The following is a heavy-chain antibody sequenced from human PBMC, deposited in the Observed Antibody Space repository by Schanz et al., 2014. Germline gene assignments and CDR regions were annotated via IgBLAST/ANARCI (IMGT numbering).Heavy chain of an antibody. J-gene: IGHJ4*02. V-gene: IGHV3-23*04. Sequence: VQMVESGGGVVQPGRSLRLSCAASGFAFSVYGMHWVRQAPGKGLEWVSGISGSGGSTYYADSVKGRFTISRDNSKTTLSLQMNSLRAEDTAVYYCAKGLYYDNTGGGFDYWGQGTLVTVSS. CDR1: GFAFSVYG. D-gene: IGHD3-16*01. CDR3: AKGLYYDNTGGGFDY. CDR2: ISGSGGST.